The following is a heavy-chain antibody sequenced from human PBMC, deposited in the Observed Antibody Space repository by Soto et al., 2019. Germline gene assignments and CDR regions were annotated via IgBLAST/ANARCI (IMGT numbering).Heavy chain of an antibody. CDR1: GGSISSSSYY. V-gene: IGHV4-39*01. D-gene: IGHD4-17*01. CDR2: IYYSGST. Sequence: SETLSLTCTVSGGSISSSSYYWGWIRQPPGKGLEWIGSIYYSGSTYYNPSLKSRVTISVDTSKNQFSLKLSSVTAADTAVYYCARLYYGDLNFDYWGQGTLVTVSS. J-gene: IGHJ4*02. CDR3: ARLYYGDLNFDY.